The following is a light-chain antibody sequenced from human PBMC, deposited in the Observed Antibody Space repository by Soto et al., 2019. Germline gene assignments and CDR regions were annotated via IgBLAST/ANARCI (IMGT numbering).Light chain of an antibody. CDR1: QTISSY. J-gene: IGKJ4*01. CDR3: QQSYFTDTV. Sequence: DIQMTQSPSSLSASVGDRVTITCRASQTISSYLNWYHQKPGKAPELLISAASNLESGVPSRFSGSGSGTDFTLTISSLQPEDVETYYCQQSYFTDTVFVGGTKVDI. CDR2: AAS. V-gene: IGKV1-39*01.